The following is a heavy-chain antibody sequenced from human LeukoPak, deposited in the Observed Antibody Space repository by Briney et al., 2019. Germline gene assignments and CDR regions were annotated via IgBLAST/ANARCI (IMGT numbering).Heavy chain of an antibody. CDR3: ARGGGISSSPLDFDY. CDR2: ISYSGST. V-gene: IGHV4-59*01. Sequence: PETLSLTCTVSGASITTYYWSWIRQPPGEGLEWIGYISYSGSTNYNPSLKSRVTISIDTSKNQFSLKLTSVTAADTALYYCARGGGISSSPLDFDYWGQGTLVTVSS. J-gene: IGHJ4*02. CDR1: GASITTYY. D-gene: IGHD6-6*01.